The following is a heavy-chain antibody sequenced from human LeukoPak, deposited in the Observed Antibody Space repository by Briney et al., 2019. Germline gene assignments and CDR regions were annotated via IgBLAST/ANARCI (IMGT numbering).Heavy chain of an antibody. J-gene: IGHJ4*02. CDR3: ARGAGYYDSSGYLGY. V-gene: IGHV3-11*01. D-gene: IGHD3-22*01. Sequence: GGSLRLSCASSGFTFSDYYMSWIRQAPGQGLAWVSYISSSGSTIYYADSVKGRFTISRDNAKNSLYLQMNSLRAEDTAVYYCARGAGYYDSSGYLGYWSQGTLVTVSS. CDR1: GFTFSDYY. CDR2: ISSSGSTI.